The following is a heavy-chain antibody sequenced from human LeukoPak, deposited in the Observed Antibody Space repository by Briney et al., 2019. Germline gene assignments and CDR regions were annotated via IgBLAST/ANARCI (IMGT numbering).Heavy chain of an antibody. Sequence: SETLSLTCTFSGDSIRSYYWSWIRQPPGKGLEWLGYIYYSGTTNYNPSLKSRVTISVDTSKNQFSLKLSSVTAADTAVYYCARQEGYCSSASCHNHFDYWGQGTLVTVSS. D-gene: IGHD2-2*01. CDR2: IYYSGTT. J-gene: IGHJ4*02. V-gene: IGHV4-59*08. CDR3: ARQEGYCSSASCHNHFDY. CDR1: GDSIRSYY.